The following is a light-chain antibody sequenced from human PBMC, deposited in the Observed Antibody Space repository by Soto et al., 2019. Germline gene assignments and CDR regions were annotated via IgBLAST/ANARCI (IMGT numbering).Light chain of an antibody. Sequence: QSVLTQPPSASGTPGQRVTISCSGSSSNIGSNTVNWYQQLPGTAPELLIYRNNQRPSGVPDRFSGSKSGTSASLAISGLQSGDEADYYCAAWDDSLNGLVFGGGTKVTVL. CDR2: RNN. CDR3: AAWDDSLNGLV. V-gene: IGLV1-44*01. J-gene: IGLJ2*01. CDR1: SSNIGSNT.